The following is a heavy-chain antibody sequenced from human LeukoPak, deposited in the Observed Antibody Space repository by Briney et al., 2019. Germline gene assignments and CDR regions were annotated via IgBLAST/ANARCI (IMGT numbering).Heavy chain of an antibody. Sequence: SSETLSLTCAVYGGSFSGYYWSWIRQPPGKGLEWIGEINHSGSTNYNPSLKSRVTISVDTSKNQFSLKLSSVTAADTAVYYCARIMSTFGGVIPDAFDIWGQGTMVTVSS. V-gene: IGHV4-34*01. D-gene: IGHD3-16*02. CDR2: INHSGST. J-gene: IGHJ3*02. CDR3: ARIMSTFGGVIPDAFDI. CDR1: GGSFSGYY.